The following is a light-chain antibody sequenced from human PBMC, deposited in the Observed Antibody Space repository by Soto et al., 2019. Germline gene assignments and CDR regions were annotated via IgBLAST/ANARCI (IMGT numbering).Light chain of an antibody. CDR1: QTVSGN. CDR3: QQYHNLPYT. CDR2: GAS. V-gene: IGKV3-15*01. Sequence: EKVMTQSPATLSVSPGERATLSCRASQTVSGNLAWYQQKPGQAPRLLIYGASARATDIPARFSGSGSGTEFTRTISSLQSEDFAVYYCQQYHNLPYTFGQGTRLEIK. J-gene: IGKJ2*01.